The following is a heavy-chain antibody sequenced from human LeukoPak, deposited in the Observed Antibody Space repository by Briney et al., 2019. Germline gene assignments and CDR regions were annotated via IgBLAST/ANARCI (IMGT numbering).Heavy chain of an antibody. Sequence: GESLKISCKGSGYSFTSYWIGWVRQMPGKGLEWMGIIYPGDSDTRYSPSFQGQVTISADKSISTAYLQWSSLKASDTAMYYCASSATYGSGSYYNGVPFDYWGQGTLVTVSS. CDR1: GYSFTSYW. CDR2: IYPGDSDT. V-gene: IGHV5-51*01. D-gene: IGHD3-10*01. CDR3: ASSATYGSGSYYNGVPFDY. J-gene: IGHJ4*02.